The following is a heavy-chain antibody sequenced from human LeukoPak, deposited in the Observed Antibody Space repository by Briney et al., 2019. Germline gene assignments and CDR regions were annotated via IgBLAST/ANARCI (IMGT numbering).Heavy chain of an antibody. Sequence: PGGSLTLSCAASGFNVNSNYMSWVRQAPGKGLEWVSVIYSGGSTYYADSVKGRFTISRDIFKNTLYLQMNSLRAEDTAMYYCAHKRAVAGLGVVFDCWGQGTLVTVSS. J-gene: IGHJ4*02. V-gene: IGHV3-53*01. CDR2: IYSGGST. D-gene: IGHD6-19*01. CDR1: GFNVNSNY. CDR3: AHKRAVAGLGVVFDC.